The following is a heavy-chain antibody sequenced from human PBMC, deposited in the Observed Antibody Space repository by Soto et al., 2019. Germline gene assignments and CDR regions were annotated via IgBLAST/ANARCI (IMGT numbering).Heavy chain of an antibody. D-gene: IGHD5-12*01. Sequence: QVQLQESGPGLVKPSETLSLTCTVSGGSMSSYYWSWIRQSPGKGLEWIGYIYYSGSTNYNPSLKSRVAISLDTSKNQFSLMLRSVTAADTAVYYCARGEWLATIKPYFAYWGQGTLVTVSS. CDR3: ARGEWLATIKPYFAY. CDR2: IYYSGST. CDR1: GGSMSSYY. J-gene: IGHJ4*02. V-gene: IGHV4-59*01.